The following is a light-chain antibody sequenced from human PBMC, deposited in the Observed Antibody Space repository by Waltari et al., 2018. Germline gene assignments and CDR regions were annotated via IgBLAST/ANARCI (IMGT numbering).Light chain of an antibody. CDR1: QNVLYSSNNKNY. Sequence: DIVMTQSPGSLAVSLGERATINCKSSQNVLYSSNNKNYIAWYQQKSGQPPKLLLYWRSPRESGVPDRFSGSGSGTDFALTISSLQAEDVAVYYCQQYYTTPWTFGQGTKVEIK. V-gene: IGKV4-1*01. J-gene: IGKJ1*01. CDR2: WRS. CDR3: QQYYTTPWT.